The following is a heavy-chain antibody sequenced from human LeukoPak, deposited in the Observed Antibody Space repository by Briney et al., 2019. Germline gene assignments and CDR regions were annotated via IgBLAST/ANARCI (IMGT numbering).Heavy chain of an antibody. CDR1: GYTFRSYG. CDR3: ARSQYGDLDY. Sequence: ASVKVSCKASGYTFRSYGNSWVRQAPGQGLEWMGWMNPNSGNTGYAQKFQGRVTMTRNTSISTAYMELSSLRSEDTAVYYCARSQYGDLDYWGQGTLVTVSS. D-gene: IGHD4-17*01. CDR2: MNPNSGNT. V-gene: IGHV1-8*01. J-gene: IGHJ4*02.